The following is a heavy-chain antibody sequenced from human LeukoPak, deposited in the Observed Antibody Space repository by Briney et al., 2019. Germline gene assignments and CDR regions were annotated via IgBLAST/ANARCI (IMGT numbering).Heavy chain of an antibody. V-gene: IGHV4-30-4*08. J-gene: IGHJ4*02. CDR2: IYYSGST. CDR3: ARVIGRLEMATDY. CDR1: GFTFSSYA. Sequence: LRLSCAASGFTFSSYAMSWVRQPPGKGLEWIGYIYYSGSTYYNPSLKSRVTISVDTSKNQFSLKLSSVTAADTAVCYCARVIGRLEMATDYWGQGTLVTVSS. D-gene: IGHD5-24*01.